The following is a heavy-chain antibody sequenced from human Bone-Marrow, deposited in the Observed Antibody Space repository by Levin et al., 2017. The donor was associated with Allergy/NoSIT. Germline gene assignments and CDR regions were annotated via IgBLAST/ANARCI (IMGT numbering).Heavy chain of an antibody. Sequence: GESLKISCAASGFTFRSNWMHWVRQAPGKGLVWVSHINSDGSNTNYADSVKGRFTISRDNAKNTLYLQMHSLRADDTAVYYCARGGCSSTSCLDNWGQGTLVTVSS. CDR2: INSDGSNT. CDR1: GFTFRSNW. V-gene: IGHV3-74*01. CDR3: ARGGCSSTSCLDN. D-gene: IGHD2-2*01. J-gene: IGHJ4*02.